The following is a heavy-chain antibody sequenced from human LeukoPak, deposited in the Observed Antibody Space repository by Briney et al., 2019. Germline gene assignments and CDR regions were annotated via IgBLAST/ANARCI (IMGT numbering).Heavy chain of an antibody. Sequence: PGGSLRHSCATSGFTFADYAIHWVRQAPGKGLKWVSGITWNGGVMGYADSVKGRFIISRDNARNSLYLQMNSLRTEDMAFYYCARDMGSGWSHVFDYWGQGILVTVSS. V-gene: IGHV3-9*03. CDR1: GFTFADYA. CDR2: ITWNGGVM. CDR3: ARDMGSGWSHVFDY. J-gene: IGHJ4*02. D-gene: IGHD6-19*01.